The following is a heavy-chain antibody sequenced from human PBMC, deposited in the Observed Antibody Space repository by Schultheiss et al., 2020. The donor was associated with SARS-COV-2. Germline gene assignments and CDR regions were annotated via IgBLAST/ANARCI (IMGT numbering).Heavy chain of an antibody. CDR1: GFTFSSYA. Sequence: GGSLRLSCAASGFTFSSYAMHWVRQAPGKWLEWVAVISYDGSNKYYTDSVKGRFTISRDNSKNTLYLQMNSLRAEDTAVYYCAVGIAAAGSAEYFQHWGQGTLVTVSS. D-gene: IGHD6-13*01. CDR2: ISYDGSNK. J-gene: IGHJ1*01. CDR3: AVGIAAAGSAEYFQH. V-gene: IGHV3-30*10.